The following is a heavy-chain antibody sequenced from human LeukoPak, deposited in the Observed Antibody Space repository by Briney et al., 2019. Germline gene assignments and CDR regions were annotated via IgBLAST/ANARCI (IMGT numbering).Heavy chain of an antibody. CDR3: ARRSCSSTSCYEANRSGPMYYYMDV. CDR2: INSDGSST. CDR1: GFTFRSYE. J-gene: IGHJ6*03. V-gene: IGHV3-74*01. D-gene: IGHD2-2*01. Sequence: PGGSLRLSCEDSGFTFRSYEMNWVRQAPGKGLVWVSRINSDGSSTSYGDSVKGRFTISRDNAKNTLYLQMNSLRAEDTAVYYCARRSCSSTSCYEANRSGPMYYYMDVWGKGTTVTVSS.